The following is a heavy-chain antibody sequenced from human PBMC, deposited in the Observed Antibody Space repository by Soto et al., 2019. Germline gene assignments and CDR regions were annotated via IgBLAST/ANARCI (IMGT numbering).Heavy chain of an antibody. CDR1: RFSFSAYA. V-gene: IGHV3-23*01. CDR2: ISGIGVDK. Sequence: EVELLESGGGLVQPGGSLTLSCAGSRFSFSAYAMSWVRQAPGKGLEWVSSISGIGVDKYYAGPVKGRFAISRDNSNNILFLQMSSLRVEDSAIYYCAKDMAFWGQGTLVTVSS. CDR3: AKDMAF. J-gene: IGHJ4*02.